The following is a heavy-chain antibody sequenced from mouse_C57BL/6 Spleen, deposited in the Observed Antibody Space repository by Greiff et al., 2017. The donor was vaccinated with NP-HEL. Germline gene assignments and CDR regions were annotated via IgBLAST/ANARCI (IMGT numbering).Heavy chain of an antibody. CDR3: AGVTTVGERFAY. J-gene: IGHJ3*01. D-gene: IGHD1-1*01. CDR1: GYTFTSYW. Sequence: VQLQQPGAELVRPGTSVKLSCKASGYTFTSYWMHWVKQRPGQGLEWIGVIDPSDSYTNYNQKFKGKATLTVDTSSSTAYMQLSSLTSEDSAVLYWAGVTTVGERFAYWGQGTLVTVSA. V-gene: IGHV1-59*01. CDR2: IDPSDSYT.